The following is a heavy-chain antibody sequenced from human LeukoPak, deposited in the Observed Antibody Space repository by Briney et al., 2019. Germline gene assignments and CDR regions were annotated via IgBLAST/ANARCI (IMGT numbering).Heavy chain of an antibody. CDR3: ARDLKYSSSPAY. Sequence: PGGSLRLSCAASGFTFSIYSMNWVREAPGKGLEWVSSISSSSSYIYYADSVKGRFTISRDNAKNSLYLQMNSLRAEDTAVYYCARDLKYSSSPAYWGQGTLVTVSS. J-gene: IGHJ4*02. CDR2: ISSSSSYI. D-gene: IGHD6-6*01. V-gene: IGHV3-21*01. CDR1: GFTFSIYS.